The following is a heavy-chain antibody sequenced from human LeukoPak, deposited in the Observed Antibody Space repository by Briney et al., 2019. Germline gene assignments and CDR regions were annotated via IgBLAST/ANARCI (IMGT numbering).Heavy chain of an antibody. CDR2: MNPNSRNT. D-gene: IGHD3-10*01. V-gene: IGHV1-8*01. Sequence: ASVKVSCKASGYTFTSYDINWVRQATGQGLEWMGWMNPNSRNTGYAQKLQGRVTMTTDTSTSTAYMELRSLRSDDTAVYYCAREFLGRYYGSGSYYYYYYMDVWGKGTTVTISS. CDR3: AREFLGRYYGSGSYYYYYYMDV. J-gene: IGHJ6*03. CDR1: GYTFTSYD.